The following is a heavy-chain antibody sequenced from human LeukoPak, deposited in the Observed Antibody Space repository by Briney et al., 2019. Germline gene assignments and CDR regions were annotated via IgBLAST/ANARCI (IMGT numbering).Heavy chain of an antibody. D-gene: IGHD5-24*01. J-gene: IGHJ3*01. CDR2: IAPNTGGT. V-gene: IGHV1-2*02. CDR3: ARDLPGDGYNSAYDV. Sequence: ASVKVSCKASGYAFTDYYIHWVRQAPGQGLEWMGWIAPNTGGTNYAQRFQGRVTMTRDTSINTANMELRSLTSDDTAVYYCARDLPGDGYNSAYDVRGQGTMVTVSS. CDR1: GYAFTDYY.